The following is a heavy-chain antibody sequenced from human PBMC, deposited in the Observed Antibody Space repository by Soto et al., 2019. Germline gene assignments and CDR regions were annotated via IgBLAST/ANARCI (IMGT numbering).Heavy chain of an antibody. D-gene: IGHD2-21*02. J-gene: IGHJ4*02. Sequence: QVQLVESGGGVVQPGRSLRLSCAASGFTFRSYTMHWVRQAPGMGLDWVAVISYDGTNKYYADSVKGRFTISRDNSRNTLFLQMNSLRVDDTAMYYCARAAYCGNDCYYTAQLDHWGQGTLVTVSS. CDR1: GFTFRSYT. V-gene: IGHV3-30-3*01. CDR2: ISYDGTNK. CDR3: ARAAYCGNDCYYTAQLDH.